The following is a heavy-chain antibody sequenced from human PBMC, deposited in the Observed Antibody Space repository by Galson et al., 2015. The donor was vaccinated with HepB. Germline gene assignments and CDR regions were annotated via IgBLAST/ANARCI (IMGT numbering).Heavy chain of an antibody. D-gene: IGHD1-1*01. J-gene: IGHJ6*02. CDR3: ARDSRLELRLNNYFSYGMDV. Sequence: SVKVSCKASGYNFNNYGLSWIRQAPGPGLEWMGWFSGYAGSTNYAQKFQGRVTMTADASTGTAYLELRDLRSDDTAVYYCARDSRLELRLNNYFSYGMDVWGQGSAVTVSS. V-gene: IGHV1-18*01. CDR2: FSGYAGST. CDR1: GYNFNNYG.